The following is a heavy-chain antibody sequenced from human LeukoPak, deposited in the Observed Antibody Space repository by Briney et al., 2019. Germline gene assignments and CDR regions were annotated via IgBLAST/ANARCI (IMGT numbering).Heavy chain of an antibody. J-gene: IGHJ4*02. CDR3: ARGARPDY. Sequence: SETLSLTCTVSGGSISSYYWSWIRQPPGKGLEWIGYIYYSGSTNYNPSLKSRVTISVDTSKNQFSLKLSSVTAANTAVYYCARGARPDYWGQGTLATVSS. CDR1: GGSISSYY. CDR2: IYYSGST. V-gene: IGHV4-59*01. D-gene: IGHD6-6*01.